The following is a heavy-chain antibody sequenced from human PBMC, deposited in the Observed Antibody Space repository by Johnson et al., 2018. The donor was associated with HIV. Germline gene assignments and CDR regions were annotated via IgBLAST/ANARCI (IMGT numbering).Heavy chain of an antibody. D-gene: IGHD1-14*01. J-gene: IGHJ3*02. V-gene: IGHV3-30*02. CDR1: GFTFSSYG. CDR3: PVDTEAFDI. CDR2: IRYDGSNK. Sequence: QVQLVESGGGVVQPGGSLRLSCAASGFTFSSYGMHWVRQAPGKGLEWVAVIRYDGSNKYYADSVKGRFTISRDNSKNKLYLQMNSLRAEDTAVYYCPVDTEAFDIWGQGTMVTVSS.